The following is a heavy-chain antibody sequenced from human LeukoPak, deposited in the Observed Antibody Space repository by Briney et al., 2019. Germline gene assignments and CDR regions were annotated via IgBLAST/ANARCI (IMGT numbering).Heavy chain of an antibody. V-gene: IGHV4-34*01. CDR2: INHSGRT. CDR3: ARAIRYFGYYYYYMDV. J-gene: IGHJ6*03. D-gene: IGHD3-9*01. CDR1: GESFSGYF. Sequence: PSETLFLTCAVYGESFSGYFWSWIPQPPGKGLEWVGEINHSGRTNYNPSLKSRVTISVDTSKNQFSLKLSSVTAADTAVYYCARAIRYFGYYYYYMDVWGKGTTVTVSS.